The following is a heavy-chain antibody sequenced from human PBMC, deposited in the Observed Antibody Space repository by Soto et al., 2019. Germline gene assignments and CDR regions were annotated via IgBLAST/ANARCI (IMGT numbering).Heavy chain of an antibody. CDR3: ARGWGIAAAGSDY. D-gene: IGHD6-13*01. J-gene: IGHJ4*02. CDR1: GGSMSSSNW. CDR2: IYHSGST. Sequence: EILSLTCIVSGGSMSSSNWWSWVRQPPGKGLEWIGEIYHSGSTNYNPSLKSRVTISVDKSKNQFSLKLNSVTAADTAVYYWARGWGIAAAGSDYWGQGTLVTVSS. V-gene: IGHV4-4*02.